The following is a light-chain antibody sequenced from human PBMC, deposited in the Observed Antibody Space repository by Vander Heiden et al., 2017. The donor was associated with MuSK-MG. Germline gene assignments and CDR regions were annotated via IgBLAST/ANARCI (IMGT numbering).Light chain of an antibody. Sequence: EIVLTQSPGTLSLSPGERATLSCRASQSVSSSYLAWYQQKPGQAPRLLIYAKSSRATGIPDRFSGSGFGKDFTLTISKPEPEDFAVYYCQQYGSSPLFSFGHGTKVDIK. CDR3: QQYGSSPLFS. CDR1: QSVSSSY. CDR2: AKS. J-gene: IGKJ3*01. V-gene: IGKV3-20*01.